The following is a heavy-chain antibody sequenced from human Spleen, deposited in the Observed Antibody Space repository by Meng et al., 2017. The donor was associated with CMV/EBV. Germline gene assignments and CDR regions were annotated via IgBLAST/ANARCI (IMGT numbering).Heavy chain of an antibody. V-gene: IGHV4-4*07. D-gene: IGHD6-13*01. CDR3: ASSYSSSWNNWFDP. Sequence: QVQLQESGPGLVKPSETLSPTCSVSGGSVSSYYWSWIRQPAGKGLEWIGRIYTSGSTNYNPSLKSRVTMSVDTSKNQFSLKLSSVTAADTAVYYCASSYSSSWNNWFDPWGQGTLVTVSS. CDR1: GGSVSSYY. CDR2: IYTSGST. J-gene: IGHJ5*02.